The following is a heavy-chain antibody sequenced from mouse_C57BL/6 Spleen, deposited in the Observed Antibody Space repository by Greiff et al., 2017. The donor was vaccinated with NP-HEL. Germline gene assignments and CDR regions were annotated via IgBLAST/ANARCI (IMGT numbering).Heavy chain of an antibody. CDR1: GFTFSDAW. J-gene: IGHJ3*01. D-gene: IGHD4-1*01. V-gene: IGHV6-6*01. Sequence: DVMLVESGGGLVQPGGSMKLSCAASGFTFSDAWMDWVRQSPEKGLEWVAEIRHKANNHATYYAESVTGRFTISRDDSISSVYLQITSLRAEDTGIYYCTRLTGTTWFAYWGQGTLVTVSA. CDR2: IRHKANNHAT. CDR3: TRLTGTTWFAY.